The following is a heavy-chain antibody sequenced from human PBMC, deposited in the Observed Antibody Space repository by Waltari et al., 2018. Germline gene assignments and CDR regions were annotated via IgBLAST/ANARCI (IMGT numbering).Heavy chain of an antibody. D-gene: IGHD3-10*01. V-gene: IGHV1-69*02. CDR3: ARVRGDSGLDY. Sequence: QVQLVQSGAEVKKPGSSVKVSCKASGGTSSSYTISWGRQAPGQGLEWMGRIIPILGIANYAQKFQGRVTITADKSTSTAYMELSSLRSEDTAVYYCARVRGDSGLDYWGQGTLVTVSS. CDR1: GGTSSSYT. CDR2: IIPILGIA. J-gene: IGHJ4*02.